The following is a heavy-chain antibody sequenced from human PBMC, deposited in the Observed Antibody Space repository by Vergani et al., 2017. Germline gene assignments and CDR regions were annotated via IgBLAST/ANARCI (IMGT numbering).Heavy chain of an antibody. CDR2: ISGSGGST. J-gene: IGHJ4*02. D-gene: IGHD1-26*01. Sequence: EVQLVESGGGLVKPGGSLRLSCAASGFTFSSYAMSWVRQAPGKGLEWVSAISGSGGSTYYADSVKGRFTISRDNYKKTRYLQMNSLRAEDTAVYYCAKDHTKWELRSGIDYWGQGTLVTVSS. CDR3: AKDHTKWELRSGIDY. V-gene: IGHV3-23*04. CDR1: GFTFSSYA.